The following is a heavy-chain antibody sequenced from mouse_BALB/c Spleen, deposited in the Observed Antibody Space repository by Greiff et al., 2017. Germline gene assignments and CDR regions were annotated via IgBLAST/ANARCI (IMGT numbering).Heavy chain of an antibody. J-gene: IGHJ4*01. CDR2: IDPYNDGT. Sequence: EVQLQQSGPELEKPGASVKISCKASGYSFTGYNMNWVKQSNGKSLEWIGNIDPYNDGTKYNEKFKGKATLTSDKSSSTAYMELSSLTSEDSAVYYCAREPLIHYYAMDYWGQGTSVTVSS. CDR1: GYSFTGYN. CDR3: AREPLIHYYAMDY. V-gene: IGHV1-14*01.